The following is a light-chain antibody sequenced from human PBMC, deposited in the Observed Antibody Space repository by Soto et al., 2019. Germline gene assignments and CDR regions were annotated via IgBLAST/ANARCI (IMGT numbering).Light chain of an antibody. J-gene: IGKJ1*01. Sequence: EIVMTQSPATLSVSPGESATLSCRASQSVSTNLAWYQQKPGQAPRLLIYGASTRATGTPARFSGSGSGTEFILTISSLQSEDFAVYYCQQYNNWPWTFGQGTKVDI. CDR2: GAS. CDR1: QSVSTN. CDR3: QQYNNWPWT. V-gene: IGKV3-15*01.